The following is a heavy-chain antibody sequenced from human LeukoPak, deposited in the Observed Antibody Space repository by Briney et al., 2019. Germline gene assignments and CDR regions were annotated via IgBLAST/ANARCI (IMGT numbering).Heavy chain of an antibody. D-gene: IGHD3-22*01. CDR2: VSTSSGYT. V-gene: IGHV3-11*06. Sequence: GGSLRLSCTASGFTFSDSYMNWIRQAPGKGPEWISLVSTSSGYTDYADSVKGRFTISRDNAKNSLYLQMDSLRVEDTAMYYCAYESSGYHQRSDAFDIWGRGTVVIVSS. CDR3: AYESSGYHQRSDAFDI. J-gene: IGHJ3*02. CDR1: GFTFSDSY.